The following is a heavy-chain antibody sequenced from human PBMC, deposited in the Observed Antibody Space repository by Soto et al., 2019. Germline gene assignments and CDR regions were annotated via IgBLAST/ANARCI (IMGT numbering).Heavy chain of an antibody. V-gene: IGHV1-18*01. Sequence: ASVKVSCKASGYTFTSYGISWVRQAPGQGLEWMGWISAYNGNTNYAQKLQGRVTMTTDTSTSTAYMELRSLRSDDTAVYYCARSDYIWGSYLDRVDFDYWGQGTLVTVSS. D-gene: IGHD3-16*02. CDR3: ARSDYIWGSYLDRVDFDY. CDR2: ISAYNGNT. J-gene: IGHJ4*02. CDR1: GYTFTSYG.